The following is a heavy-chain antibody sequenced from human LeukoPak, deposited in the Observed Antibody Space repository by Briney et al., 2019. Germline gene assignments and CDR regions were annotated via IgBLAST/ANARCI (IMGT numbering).Heavy chain of an antibody. Sequence: GGSLRLSCAASGFTFSSYSMNWVRQAPGKGLEWVSSISSSSSYIYYADSVKGRFTISRDNAKNSLYLQMNSLRAEDTAVYYCARGRGWSGSPQSSDYWGQGTLVTVSS. D-gene: IGHD1-26*01. CDR1: GFTFSSYS. V-gene: IGHV3-21*01. CDR3: ARGRGWSGSPQSSDY. J-gene: IGHJ4*02. CDR2: ISSSSSYI.